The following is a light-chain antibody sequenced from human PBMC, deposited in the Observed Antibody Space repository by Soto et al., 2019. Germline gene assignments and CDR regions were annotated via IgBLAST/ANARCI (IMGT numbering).Light chain of an antibody. J-gene: IGLJ2*01. V-gene: IGLV5-45*03. Sequence: QLVLTQPSSLSASPGASASLTCTLRSGINVGTYRIYWYQQKPGSPPQYLLRYKSDSDKQQGSGVPSRFSGSKDASANAGILLISGLQSEDEADYYCMIWHSSASAVFGGGTKVTVL. CDR1: SGINVGTYR. CDR3: MIWHSSASAV. CDR2: YKSDSDK.